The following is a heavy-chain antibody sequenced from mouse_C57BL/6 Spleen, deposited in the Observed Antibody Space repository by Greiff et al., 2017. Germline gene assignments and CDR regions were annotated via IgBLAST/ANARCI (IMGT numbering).Heavy chain of an antibody. D-gene: IGHD2-5*01. CDR2: IYPGSGNT. Sequence: QVHVKQSGAELVRPGASVKLSCKASGYTFTDYYINWVKQRPGQGLEWIARIYPGSGNTYYNEKFKGKATLTAETSSSTAYMQLSSLTSEGSAVDFCASGESNWFAYWGQGTLVTVSA. J-gene: IGHJ3*01. V-gene: IGHV1-76*01. CDR1: GYTFTDYY. CDR3: ASGESNWFAY.